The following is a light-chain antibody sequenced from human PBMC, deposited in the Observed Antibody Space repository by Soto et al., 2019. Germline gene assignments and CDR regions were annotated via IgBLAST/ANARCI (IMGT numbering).Light chain of an antibody. CDR3: CSYAGSSTWV. Sequence: QSALTQPASVSGSPGQSITISCTGTSSDVGSYNLVSWYQQHPGKAPKVMIYEGSKRPSGVSNRFSGSKSGNTASLTISGLQAEDEADYYCCSYAGSSTWVFGGGTKFTVL. V-gene: IGLV2-23*01. CDR1: SSDVGSYNL. J-gene: IGLJ3*02. CDR2: EGS.